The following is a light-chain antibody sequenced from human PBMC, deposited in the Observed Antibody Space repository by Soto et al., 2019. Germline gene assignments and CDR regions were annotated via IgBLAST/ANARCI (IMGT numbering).Light chain of an antibody. CDR2: AAS. CDR1: QSISSY. J-gene: IGKJ2*02. CDR3: QQSYSTPCT. V-gene: IGKV1-39*01. Sequence: DIQMTQSPSSLSASVGDRVTITCRASQSISSYLNWDHQKPGKAPKLLIYAASSLQSGVPSRFSGSGSGTDFTLTISSLQPEDFATYYCQQSYSTPCTCGQGTKLEIK.